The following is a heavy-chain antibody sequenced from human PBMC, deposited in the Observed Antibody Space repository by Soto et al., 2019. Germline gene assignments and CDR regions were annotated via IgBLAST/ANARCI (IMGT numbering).Heavy chain of an antibody. CDR2: ISYDGSNK. V-gene: IGHV3-30-3*01. Sequence: GGSLRLSXAASGFTFSSYAMHWVRQAPGKGLEWVAVISYDGSNKYYADSVKGRFTISRDNSKNTLYLQMNSLRAEDTAVYYCARDLGTRDYYYGMDVWGQGTTVTVSS. CDR3: ARDLGTRDYYYGMDV. J-gene: IGHJ6*02. CDR1: GFTFSSYA.